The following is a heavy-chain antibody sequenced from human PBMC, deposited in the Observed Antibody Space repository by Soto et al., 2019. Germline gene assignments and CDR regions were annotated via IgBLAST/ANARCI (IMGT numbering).Heavy chain of an antibody. CDR2: IIPIFATA. V-gene: IGHV1-69*01. J-gene: IGHJ6*02. CDR1: GGTFSSYA. D-gene: IGHD2-15*01. Sequence: QVQLVQSGAEVKKPGSSVKVSCKAPGGTFSSYAISWVRQAPGQGREWMGGIIPIFATAKYAQKFQGRVTITADESTSTGYMELSSLRSEDTAVYYCARSQGGSSSLDIYYYYYYGMDVWGQGTTVTVSS. CDR3: ARSQGGSSSLDIYYYYYYGMDV.